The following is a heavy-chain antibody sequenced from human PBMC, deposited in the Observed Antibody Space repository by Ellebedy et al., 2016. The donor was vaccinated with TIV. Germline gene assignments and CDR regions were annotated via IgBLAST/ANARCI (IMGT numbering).Heavy chain of an antibody. Sequence: GESLKISXAASGFTLRSYWVHWVRQAPGKGLVWVSRINEDGSVTNYADSVKGRFTISRDSAKNTMYLQMNSLRADDTGLYYCARDLSGGGDLWGQGTLVTVSS. CDR2: INEDGSVT. V-gene: IGHV3-74*01. CDR1: GFTLRSYW. J-gene: IGHJ5*02. CDR3: ARDLSGGGDL. D-gene: IGHD6-19*01.